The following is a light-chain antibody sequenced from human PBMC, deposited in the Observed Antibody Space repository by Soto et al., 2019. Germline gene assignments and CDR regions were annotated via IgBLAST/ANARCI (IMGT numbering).Light chain of an antibody. CDR3: QKYNSAPQT. CDR2: GAS. CDR1: QSVSSSY. Sequence: EIVLTQSPGTLSLSPGEGATLSFSSSQSVSSSYLAWYQQKPGQAPRLLIYGASSRATGIPDRFSGSGSGTDFTLTISSLQPEDVATYYCQKYNSAPQTFGQGTKVDIK. J-gene: IGKJ1*01. V-gene: IGKV3-20*01.